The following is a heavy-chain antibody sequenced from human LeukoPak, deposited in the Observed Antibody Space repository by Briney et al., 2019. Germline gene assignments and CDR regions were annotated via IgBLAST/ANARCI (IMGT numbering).Heavy chain of an antibody. CDR2: IKKDGSEK. V-gene: IGHV3-7*01. CDR1: GFNFSDYY. CDR3: ARDLSGVAGYTYGRGIDY. Sequence: GGSLRLSCEASGFNFSDYYMSWVRQAPGKGLEWVANIKKDGSEKYYVDSVKGRFTISRENAKTSLYLQMNSLRADDTAVYFCARDLSGVAGYTYGRGIDYWGQGTLVTVSS. D-gene: IGHD5-18*01. J-gene: IGHJ4*02.